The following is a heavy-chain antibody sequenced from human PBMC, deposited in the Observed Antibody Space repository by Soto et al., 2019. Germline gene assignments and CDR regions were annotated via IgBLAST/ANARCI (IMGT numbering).Heavy chain of an antibody. J-gene: IGHJ5*02. V-gene: IGHV3-33*01. CDR2: IWYDGSNK. CDR1: VFTFSSYG. D-gene: IGHD3-10*01. Sequence: PGGSLRLSCAASVFTFSSYGMHWVRQAPGKGLEWVAVIWYDGSNKYYADSVKGRFTISRDNSKNTLYLQMNSLRAEDTAVYYCARDPRYYGSGSPNWFDPWGQGTLVTVSS. CDR3: ARDPRYYGSGSPNWFDP.